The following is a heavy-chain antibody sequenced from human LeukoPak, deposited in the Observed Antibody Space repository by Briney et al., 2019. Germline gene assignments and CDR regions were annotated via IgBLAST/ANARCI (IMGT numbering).Heavy chain of an antibody. J-gene: IGHJ4*02. CDR3: ARHSCSSTSCYVGY. Sequence: ASETLSLTCTVSGVSISSGYYYWSWIRQPAGKGLEWIGRIYTSGSTNYNPSLKSRVTISVDTSKNQFSLKLSSVTAADTAVYYCARHSCSSTSCYVGYWGQGTLVTVSS. CDR2: IYTSGST. D-gene: IGHD2-2*01. V-gene: IGHV4-61*02. CDR1: GVSISSGYYY.